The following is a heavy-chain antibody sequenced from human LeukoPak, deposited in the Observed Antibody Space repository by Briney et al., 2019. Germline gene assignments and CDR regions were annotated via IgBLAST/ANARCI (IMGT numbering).Heavy chain of an antibody. Sequence: SQTLSLTCTVSGGSISSGSYYWSWIRQPAGKGLEWIGRIYTSGSTNYNPSLKSRVTISVDTSKNQFSLKLSSVTAADTAVYYCARVPTTYYYYHMDVWGKGTTVTVSS. J-gene: IGHJ6*03. V-gene: IGHV4-61*02. D-gene: IGHD1-14*01. CDR2: IYTSGST. CDR1: GGSISSGSYY. CDR3: ARVPTTYYYYHMDV.